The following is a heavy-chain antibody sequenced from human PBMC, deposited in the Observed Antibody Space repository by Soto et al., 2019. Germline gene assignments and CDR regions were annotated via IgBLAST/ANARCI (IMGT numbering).Heavy chain of an antibody. Sequence: AASVKVSCKASGGTFSSYTISWVRQAPGQGLEWMGRIIPILGIANYAQKFQGRVTITADKSTSTAYMELSSLRSEDTAVYYCARDYYGSGSYYYWFDPWGQGTLVTVSS. J-gene: IGHJ5*02. CDR3: ARDYYGSGSYYYWFDP. V-gene: IGHV1-69*04. CDR1: GGTFSSYT. CDR2: IIPILGIA. D-gene: IGHD3-10*01.